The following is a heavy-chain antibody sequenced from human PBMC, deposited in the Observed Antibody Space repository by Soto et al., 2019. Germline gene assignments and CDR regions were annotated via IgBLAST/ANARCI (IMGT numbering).Heavy chain of an antibody. D-gene: IGHD3-10*01. CDR3: ARDRNGSGSDYRQLNFDY. V-gene: IGHV1-69*01. CDR1: GGTFSSYA. Sequence: QVQLVQSGAEVKKPGSSVKVSCKASGGTFSSYAISWVRQAPGQGLEWMGGIIPIFGTANYAQKFQGRVTITADESTSTAYMERSSLRSEDTAVYYCARDRNGSGSDYRQLNFDYWGQGTLVTVSS. CDR2: IIPIFGTA. J-gene: IGHJ4*02.